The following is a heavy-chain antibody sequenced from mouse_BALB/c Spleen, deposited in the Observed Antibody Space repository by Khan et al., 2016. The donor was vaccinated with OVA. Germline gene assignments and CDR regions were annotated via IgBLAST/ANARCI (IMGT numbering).Heavy chain of an antibody. CDR3: ARRNYFGYTLAY. CDR2: ISPGSGDT. V-gene: IGHV1-77*01. D-gene: IGHD1-2*01. J-gene: IGHJ3*01. Sequence: QVQLQQSGAELARPGASVKLSCKASGYTFTDYYINWVKQRTGQGLEWIGEISPGSGDTYYNEKFKGKATLTADKSSSTVYMQLSSLTAEASAFYCCARRNYFGYTLAYWGQGTLVTVSA. CDR1: GYTFTDYY.